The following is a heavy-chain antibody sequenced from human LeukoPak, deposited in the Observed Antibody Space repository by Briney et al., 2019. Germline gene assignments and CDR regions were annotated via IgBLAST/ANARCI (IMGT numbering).Heavy chain of an antibody. J-gene: IGHJ4*02. CDR3: ARDFWSGYGLIS. D-gene: IGHD3-3*01. V-gene: IGHV3-21*01. Sequence: GGSLRLSCAASGFTFSSYSMNWVRQAPGKGLEWVSSISSSSYIYYADSVKGRFTISRDNAKNSLYLQMNSLRAEDTAVYYCARDFWSGYGLISWGQGTLVTVSS. CDR2: ISSSSYI. CDR1: GFTFSSYS.